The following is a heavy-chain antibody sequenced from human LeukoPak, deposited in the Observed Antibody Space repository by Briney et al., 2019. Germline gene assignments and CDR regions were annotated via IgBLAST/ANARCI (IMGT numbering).Heavy chain of an antibody. Sequence: PSETLSLTCAVYGGSFSGYYWSWIRQPPGKGLEWIGYIYYSGSTNYNPSLKSRVTISVDTSKNQFSLKLSSVTAADTAVYYCAGGYSSSWFDGGVSLNWFDPWGQGTLVTVSS. D-gene: IGHD6-13*01. V-gene: IGHV4-59*01. CDR3: AGGYSSSWFDGGVSLNWFDP. CDR2: IYYSGST. CDR1: GGSFSGYY. J-gene: IGHJ5*02.